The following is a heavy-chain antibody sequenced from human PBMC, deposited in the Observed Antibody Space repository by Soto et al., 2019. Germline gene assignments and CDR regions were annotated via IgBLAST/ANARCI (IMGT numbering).Heavy chain of an antibody. CDR3: AKEANPSTVNQDYDY. Sequence: DVQLLETGGGLVQPGGSLRLSFAPSGFTFTSYAMSWVRQPPGKGLEWVSAISSSGVSSYHADSVKGRFTISRDDSKNTLYLQRNSLRAEDTAIYYCAKEANPSTVNQDYDYWGQGTLVTVSS. V-gene: IGHV3-23*01. J-gene: IGHJ4*02. D-gene: IGHD4-4*01. CDR2: ISSSGVSS. CDR1: GFTFTSYA.